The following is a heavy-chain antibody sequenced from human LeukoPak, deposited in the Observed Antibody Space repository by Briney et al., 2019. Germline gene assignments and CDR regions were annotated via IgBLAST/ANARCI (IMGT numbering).Heavy chain of an antibody. J-gene: IGHJ6*03. CDR1: GYTFTSYA. V-gene: IGHV7-4-1*02. CDR3: ARGDSSGWYVWYYYYYYMDV. D-gene: IGHD6-19*01. Sequence: GASVTVSCKASGYTFTSYAMNWVRQAPGQGLEWMGWINTNTGNPTYAQGFTGRFVFSLDTSVSTAYLQISSLKAEDTAVYYCARGDSSGWYVWYYYYYYMDVWGKGTTVTVSS. CDR2: INTNTGNP.